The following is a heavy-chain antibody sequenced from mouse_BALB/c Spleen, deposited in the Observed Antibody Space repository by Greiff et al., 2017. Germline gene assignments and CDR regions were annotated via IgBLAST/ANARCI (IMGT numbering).Heavy chain of an antibody. CDR1: GFTFSSYG. CDR2: INSNGGST. V-gene: IGHV5-6-3*01. CDR3: ARDTSSYAMDY. J-gene: IGHJ4*01. Sequence: EVKVVESGGGLVQPGGSLKLSCAASGFTFSSYGMSWVRQTPDKRLELVATINSNGGSTYYPDSVKGRFTISRDNAKNTLYLQMSSLKSEDTAMYYCARDTSSYAMDYWGQGTSVTVSS.